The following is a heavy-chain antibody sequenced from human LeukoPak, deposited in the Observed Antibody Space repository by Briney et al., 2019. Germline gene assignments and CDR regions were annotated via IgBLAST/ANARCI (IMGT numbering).Heavy chain of an antibody. V-gene: IGHV1-18*01. CDR3: ARYRRYCSSTSCYYYYYMDV. Sequence: ASVKVSCKASGYTFTSYGINWVRQATGQGLEWMGWISAYNGNTNYAQKLQGRVTMTTDTSTSTAYMELRSLRSDDTAVYYCARYRRYCSSTSCYYYYYMDVWGKGTTVTVSS. CDR2: ISAYNGNT. D-gene: IGHD2-2*01. CDR1: GYTFTSYG. J-gene: IGHJ6*03.